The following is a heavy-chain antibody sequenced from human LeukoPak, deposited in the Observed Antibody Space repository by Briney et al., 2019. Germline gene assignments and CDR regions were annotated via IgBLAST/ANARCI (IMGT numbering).Heavy chain of an antibody. D-gene: IGHD3-22*01. CDR1: GFTFNNFG. CDR2: ISGSGATT. CDR3: AKDPPNYYDSSGYYYEGSY. V-gene: IGHV3-23*01. Sequence: GGSLRLSCAVSGFTFNNFGMSWVRQAPGMGLEWVSSISGSGATTYYADAVKGRFTISRDNSKNTLYLQMNSLRAEDTAVYYCAKDPPNYYDSSGYYYEGSYWGQGTLVTVSS. J-gene: IGHJ4*02.